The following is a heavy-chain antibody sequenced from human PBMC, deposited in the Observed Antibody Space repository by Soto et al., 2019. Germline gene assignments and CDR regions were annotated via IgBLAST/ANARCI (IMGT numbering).Heavy chain of an antibody. CDR3: ARSSGYYGMDV. CDR2: INHSGST. Sequence: SETLSLTCAVYGGSLSGYYWSWIRQPPGKGLEWIGEINHSGSTNYSPSLKSRVTISVDTPRNHFSLKLTSVTAADTAFYYCARSSGYYGMDVWGQGTTVTVSS. D-gene: IGHD3-22*01. V-gene: IGHV4-34*01. CDR1: GGSLSGYY. J-gene: IGHJ6*02.